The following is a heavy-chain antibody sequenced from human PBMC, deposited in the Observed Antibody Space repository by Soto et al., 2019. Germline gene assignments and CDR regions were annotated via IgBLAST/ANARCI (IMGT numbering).Heavy chain of an antibody. V-gene: IGHV3-30*18. CDR1: GFTFSSYG. CDR2: ISYDGSNK. Sequence: QVQLVESGGGVVQPGKSLRLSCAGSGFTFSSYGMDWVRQAPGKGLEWVAVISYDGSNKYYADSVKGRFTISRDNSKKTWYLQMSSRGADDTAVYYCAKDRMGAGVRGYFDYWGQGTLVTVSS. D-gene: IGHD3-10*01. J-gene: IGHJ4*02. CDR3: AKDRMGAGVRGYFDY.